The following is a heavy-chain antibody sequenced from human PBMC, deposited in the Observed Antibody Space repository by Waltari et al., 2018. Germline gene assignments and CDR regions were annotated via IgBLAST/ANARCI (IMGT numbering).Heavy chain of an antibody. CDR2: IYSGGST. Sequence: EVQLVESGGGLVQPGGSLRLSCAASGFTVSSNYMSWVRQAPGKGLEWVSVIYSGGSTYYADSVKGRFTISRHNSKNTLDLQMNSLRAEDTAVYYCARDSGYSSGWFDYWGQGTLVTVSS. CDR1: GFTVSSNY. V-gene: IGHV3-53*04. J-gene: IGHJ4*02. CDR3: ARDSGYSSGWFDY. D-gene: IGHD6-19*01.